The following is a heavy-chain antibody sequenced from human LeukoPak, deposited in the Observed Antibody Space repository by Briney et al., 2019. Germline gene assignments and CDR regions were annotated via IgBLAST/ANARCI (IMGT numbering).Heavy chain of an antibody. J-gene: IGHJ4*02. CDR1: GYSFANYW. D-gene: IGHD2-2*02. CDR3: ARRDYCSSTSCYRVFDY. CDR2: IYPGDSDT. Sequence: GESLKISCKGSGYSFANYWIGWVRQMPGKGLEWMGIIYPGDSDTRYSPSFQGQVTISADKSISTAYLQWSSLKASDTAMYYCARRDYCSSTSCYRVFDYWGQGTLVTVSS. V-gene: IGHV5-51*01.